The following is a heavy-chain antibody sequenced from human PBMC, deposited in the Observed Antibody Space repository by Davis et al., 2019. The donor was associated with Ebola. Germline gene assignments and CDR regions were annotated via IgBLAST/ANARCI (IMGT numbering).Heavy chain of an antibody. CDR2: ISAYNGHT. D-gene: IGHD2-21*02. Sequence: AASVKVSCKASGYTFSSYGIIWVRQAPGRGLEWMGWISAYNGHTHYAQKLQDRVTMTTDTSTSTASMELRSLRSDDTAVYYCARVRYCGGDCSRQYYYGMDVWGKGTTVTVSS. V-gene: IGHV1-18*01. CDR3: ARVRYCGGDCSRQYYYGMDV. CDR1: GYTFSSYG. J-gene: IGHJ6*04.